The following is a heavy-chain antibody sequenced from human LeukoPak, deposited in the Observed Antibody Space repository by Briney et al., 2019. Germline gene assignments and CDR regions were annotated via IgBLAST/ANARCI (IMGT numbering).Heavy chain of an antibody. D-gene: IGHD1-20*01. Sequence: GGSLRLSCAASGFTFNTYWMGWVRQAPGKGLEWMANINLDGSERYYVDSVTGRFTISRDNAKNSLYLQMNSLRAEDTAVYYCARFNWNDSHWGQGTLVTVSS. CDR2: INLDGSER. V-gene: IGHV3-7*05. J-gene: IGHJ4*02. CDR1: GFTFNTYW. CDR3: ARFNWNDSH.